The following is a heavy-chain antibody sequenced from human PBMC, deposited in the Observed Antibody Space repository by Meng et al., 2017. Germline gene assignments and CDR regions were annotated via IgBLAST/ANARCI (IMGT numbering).Heavy chain of an antibody. D-gene: IGHD6-19*01. CDR3: ASTIAVAGTGWFDP. CDR1: EGTFSSYA. Sequence: VLLVQSGAEVKKPGSSGKVSCKASEGTFSSYAISWVRQAPGQGLEWMGGIIPIFGTANYAQKFQGRVTITTDESTSTAYMELSSLRSEDTAVYYCASTIAVAGTGWFDPWGQGTLVTVSS. V-gene: IGHV1-69*05. CDR2: IIPIFGTA. J-gene: IGHJ5*02.